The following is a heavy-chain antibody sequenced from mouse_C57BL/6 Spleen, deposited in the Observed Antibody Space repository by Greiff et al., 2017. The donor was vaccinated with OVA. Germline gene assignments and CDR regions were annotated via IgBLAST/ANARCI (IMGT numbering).Heavy chain of an antibody. Sequence: EVKLMESGGGLVQPGGSLKLSCAASGFTFSDYYMYWVRQTPEKRLEWVAYISNGGGSTYYPDTVQGRFTISRDNAKNTLYLQMSRLKSEDTAMYYCARQVGDWGQGASVTVST. J-gene: IGHJ4*01. V-gene: IGHV5-12*01. CDR3: ARQVGD. D-gene: IGHD1-1*02. CDR2: ISNGGGST. CDR1: GFTFSDYY.